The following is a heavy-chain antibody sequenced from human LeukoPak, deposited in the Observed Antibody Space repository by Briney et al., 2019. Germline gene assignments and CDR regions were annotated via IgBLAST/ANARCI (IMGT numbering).Heavy chain of an antibody. V-gene: IGHV3-30*02. D-gene: IGHD3-22*01. CDR3: AKDSRRWKTYYYESSGLYYFAY. CDR2: IRYDGSNR. Sequence: GGSLRLSCAASGFTFSSYGMHWVRQAPGKGLEWVAFIRYDGSNRYYADYVKGRFTISRDNSKNTQYLQMNSLRVGDTAVYYCAKDSRRWKTYYYESSGLYYFAYWGQGTLVTVSS. J-gene: IGHJ4*02. CDR1: GFTFSSYG.